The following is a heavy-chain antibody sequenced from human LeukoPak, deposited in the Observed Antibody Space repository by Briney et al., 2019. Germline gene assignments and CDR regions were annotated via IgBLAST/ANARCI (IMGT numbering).Heavy chain of an antibody. CDR1: GGSISSYY. CDR3: ARQKGSGYDRYFDY. CDR2: IYTSGST. V-gene: IGHV4-4*07. J-gene: IGHJ4*02. Sequence: SETLSLTCTVSGGSISSYYWSWIRQPAGKGLEWIGRIYTSGSTNYNPSLKSRVTMSVDTSKNQFSLKLSSVTAADTAVYCCARQKGSGYDRYFDYWGQGTLVTVSS. D-gene: IGHD5-12*01.